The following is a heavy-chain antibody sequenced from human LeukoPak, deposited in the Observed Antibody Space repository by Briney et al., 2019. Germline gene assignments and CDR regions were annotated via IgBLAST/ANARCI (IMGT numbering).Heavy chain of an antibody. V-gene: IGHV4-34*01. Sequence: SETLSLTCAVYGGSFSGYYWSWIRQPPGKGLEWIGEINHSGSTNYNPSLKSRVTISVDTSKNQFSLKLSSVTAADTAVYYCRLVVVPAAILLDYWGQGTLVTVSS. J-gene: IGHJ4*02. CDR1: GGSFSGYY. CDR2: INHSGST. D-gene: IGHD2-2*01. CDR3: RLVVVPAAILLDY.